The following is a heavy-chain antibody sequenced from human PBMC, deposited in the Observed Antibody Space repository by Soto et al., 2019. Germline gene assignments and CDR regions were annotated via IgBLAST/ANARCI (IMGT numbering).Heavy chain of an antibody. J-gene: IGHJ6*02. CDR2: IHHSGST. D-gene: IGHD3-10*01. Sequence: SQTLSLTCSVAGGSITSHYCSWFRQPPGKGLEWIGYIHHSGSTSYNPSLKSRVTMSVDTSKNQFSLKVNSVTAADTALYYCARQGFGQLHGLVDVWGPGTTVTVSS. CDR3: ARQGFGQLHGLVDV. V-gene: IGHV4-59*08. CDR1: GGSITSHY.